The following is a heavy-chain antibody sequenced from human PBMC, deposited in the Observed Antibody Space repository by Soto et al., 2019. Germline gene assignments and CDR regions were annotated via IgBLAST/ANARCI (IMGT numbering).Heavy chain of an antibody. Sequence: QVQLVQSGAEVKKPGSSVKVSCKASGGTFSSYAISWVRQAPGQGLEWMGGIIPIFGTANYAQKFQGRVTITADESKSTAYMELSSLRSEDTAVYYCARATSSSSAPRNYYYYGMDVWGQGTTVTVSS. J-gene: IGHJ6*02. V-gene: IGHV1-69*01. D-gene: IGHD6-25*01. CDR3: ARATSSSSAPRNYYYYGMDV. CDR2: IIPIFGTA. CDR1: GGTFSSYA.